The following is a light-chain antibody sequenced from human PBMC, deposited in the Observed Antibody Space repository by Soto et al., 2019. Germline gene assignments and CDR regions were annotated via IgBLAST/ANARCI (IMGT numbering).Light chain of an antibody. V-gene: IGKV3-15*01. CDR3: QQYSNWPPGT. CDR1: QSVRSN. Sequence: EIVMTQSPATLSVSPGERATLYCRASQSVRSNLAWYQQKPGQAPRLLIYGASTGATGIPARFSGSGSGTEFTLTISSLQSEDFAVYYCQQYSNWPPGTFGQGTKVDIK. CDR2: GAS. J-gene: IGKJ1*01.